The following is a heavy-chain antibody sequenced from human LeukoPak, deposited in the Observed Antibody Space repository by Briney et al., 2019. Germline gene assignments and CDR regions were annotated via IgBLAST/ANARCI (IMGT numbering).Heavy chain of an antibody. D-gene: IGHD6-13*01. CDR2: IYTSGST. Sequence: SETLSLTCTVSGGSISSGSYYWSWIRQPAGKGLEWIGRIYTSGSTNYNPSLKSRVTMSVDTSKNQFSLKLSSVTAADTAVYYCARDPHTAIAAAGGNWFDPWGQGTLVTVSS. V-gene: IGHV4-61*02. J-gene: IGHJ5*02. CDR3: ARDPHTAIAAAGGNWFDP. CDR1: GGSISSGSYY.